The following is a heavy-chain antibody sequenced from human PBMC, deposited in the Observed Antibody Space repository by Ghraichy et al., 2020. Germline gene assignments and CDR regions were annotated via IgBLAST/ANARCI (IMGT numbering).Heavy chain of an antibody. Sequence: GESLNISCAASGFTFSSYSMNWVRQAPGKGLEWVSSISSSSSYIYYADSVKGRFTISRDNAKNSLYLQMNSLRAEDTAVYYCASLVYCSSTSCYPGVAFDIWGQGTMVTVSS. D-gene: IGHD2-2*01. CDR1: GFTFSSYS. J-gene: IGHJ3*02. CDR3: ASLVYCSSTSCYPGVAFDI. V-gene: IGHV3-21*01. CDR2: ISSSSSYI.